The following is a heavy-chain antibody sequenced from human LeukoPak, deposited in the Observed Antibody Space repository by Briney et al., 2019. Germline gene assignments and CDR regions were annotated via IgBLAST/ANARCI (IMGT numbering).Heavy chain of an antibody. CDR3: AKDGKNYYYYGMDV. Sequence: GGSLRLSCAASGFTFDDYAMHWVRQAPGKGLEWVSGISWNSGSIGYADSVKGRSTISRDNAKNSLYLQMNSLRAEDTALYYCAKDGKNYYYYGMDVWGQGTTVTVSS. V-gene: IGHV3-9*01. CDR1: GFTFDDYA. CDR2: ISWNSGSI. J-gene: IGHJ6*02.